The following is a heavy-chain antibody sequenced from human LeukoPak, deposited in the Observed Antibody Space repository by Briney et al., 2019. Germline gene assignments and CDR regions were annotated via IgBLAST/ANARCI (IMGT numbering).Heavy chain of an antibody. V-gene: IGHV3-66*01. CDR2: IYSGGKT. J-gene: IGHJ4*02. D-gene: IGHD3-3*01. Sequence: GGSLRLSCAASGFTVSGDYMSWVRQAPGKGLEWVSAIYSGGKTYYADSVKGRFTISRDNSKNTLYLQMNSLRAEDTAVYYCARDEGFWSGSDYWGQGTLVTVSS. CDR3: ARDEGFWSGSDY. CDR1: GFTVSGDY.